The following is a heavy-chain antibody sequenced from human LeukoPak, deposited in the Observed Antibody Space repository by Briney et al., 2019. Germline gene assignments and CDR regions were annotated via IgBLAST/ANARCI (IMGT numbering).Heavy chain of an antibody. CDR3: ARDRKSGSSYLFDY. D-gene: IGHD1-26*01. J-gene: IGHJ4*02. Sequence: PGGSLRLSCAASGFTFSSHWMTWVRQAPGKGLEWVANIKEDGTRKNYMDSVKGRFTISRDNAKNSLYLQMNSLRAEDTAVYYCARDRKSGSSYLFDYWGQGTLVTVSS. CDR1: GFTFSSHW. V-gene: IGHV3-7*01. CDR2: IKEDGTRK.